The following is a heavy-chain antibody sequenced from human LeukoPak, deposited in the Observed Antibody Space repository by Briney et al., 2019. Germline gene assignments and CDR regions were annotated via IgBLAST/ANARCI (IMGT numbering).Heavy chain of an antibody. CDR2: IIPILGIA. J-gene: IGHJ4*02. D-gene: IGHD3-22*01. Sequence: VASVKVSCKASGGTFSSYAISWVRQAPGGGPEWRGRIIPILGIANYAQKFQGRVTITADKSTSTAYMELSSLRSEDTAVYYCARESYYDSSGYSDYWGQGTLVTVST. CDR1: GGTFSSYA. V-gene: IGHV1-69*04. CDR3: ARESYYDSSGYSDY.